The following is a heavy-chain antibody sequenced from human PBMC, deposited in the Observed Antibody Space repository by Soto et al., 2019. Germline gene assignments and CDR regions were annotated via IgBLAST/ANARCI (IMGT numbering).Heavy chain of an antibody. CDR2: ISGSGGST. CDR1: GFTFSSYA. J-gene: IGHJ4*02. V-gene: IGHV3-23*01. Sequence: PGGSLRLSCAASGFTFSSYAMSWVRQAPGKGLEWVSAISGSGGSTYYADSVKGRFTISRDNSKNTLYLQMNSLRAEDTAVYYWAKDPEGRGWYQYGGQGTLATVPS. CDR3: AKDPEGRGWYQY. D-gene: IGHD6-19*01.